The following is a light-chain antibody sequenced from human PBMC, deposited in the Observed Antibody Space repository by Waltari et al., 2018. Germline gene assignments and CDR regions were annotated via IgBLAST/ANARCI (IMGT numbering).Light chain of an antibody. CDR1: HLRSYF. Sequence: SSELTQDPAVSVALGQTVRITCQGDHLRSYFVSWYQQKPEQAPILVIYDKDNRPSGIPERFSGSSSGNIASLTITGAQAEDEADYYCNSRDTRGNHFVVFGGGTKLTVL. CDR2: DKD. V-gene: IGLV3-19*01. CDR3: NSRDTRGNHFVV. J-gene: IGLJ2*01.